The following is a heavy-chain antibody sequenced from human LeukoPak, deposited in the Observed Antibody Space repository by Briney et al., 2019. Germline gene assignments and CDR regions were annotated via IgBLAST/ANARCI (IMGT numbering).Heavy chain of an antibody. V-gene: IGHV3-11*01. CDR2: ISSSDSTM. CDR3: ARAVEKSVDY. Sequence: PGGSLRLSCAASGFTFSNYYMSWLRQAPGKGLEWVSYISSSDSTMYYADSVKGRFTISRDNAKNSLYLQMNSLRAEDTAVYYCARAVEKSVDYRGQGTLVTVSS. CDR1: GFTFSNYY. J-gene: IGHJ4*02.